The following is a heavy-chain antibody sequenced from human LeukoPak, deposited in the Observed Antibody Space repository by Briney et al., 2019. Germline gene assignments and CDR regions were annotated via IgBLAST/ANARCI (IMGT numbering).Heavy chain of an antibody. CDR2: IYYDGNQK. D-gene: IGHD3-10*01. J-gene: IGHJ4*02. Sequence: GGSLRLSCAASGFKFKTYGMHWVRQAPGEGLEWVAVIYYDGNQKYYGDSVKGRFTVSRDVSENMLYLQMSSLRADDTAVYYCARGGPYGSGSYSLDYWGQGTLVTVSS. CDR3: ARGGPYGSGSYSLDY. CDR1: GFKFKTYG. V-gene: IGHV3-33*01.